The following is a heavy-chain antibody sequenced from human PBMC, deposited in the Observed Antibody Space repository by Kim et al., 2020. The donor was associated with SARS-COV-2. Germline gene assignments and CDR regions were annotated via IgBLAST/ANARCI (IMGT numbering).Heavy chain of an antibody. CDR2: ISGSGGST. J-gene: IGHJ4*02. Sequence: GGSLRLSCAASGFTFSSYAMSWVRQAPGKGLEWVSAISGSGGSTYYADSVKGRFTISRDNSKNTLYLQMNSLRAEDTAVYYCAKDLSPPVKAGTSLRGDYWGQGTLVTVSS. D-gene: IGHD6-19*01. CDR3: AKDLSPPVKAGTSLRGDY. CDR1: GFTFSSYA. V-gene: IGHV3-23*01.